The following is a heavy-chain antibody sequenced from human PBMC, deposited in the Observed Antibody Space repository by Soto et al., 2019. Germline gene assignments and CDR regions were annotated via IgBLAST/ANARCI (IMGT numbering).Heavy chain of an antibody. CDR3: ASRLSHPFGGVILHDFDY. CDR2: ISSRSTTI. V-gene: IGHV3-48*02. J-gene: IGHJ4*02. Sequence: DVPLVESGGHLVQPGGSLRLSCAASGFIFSSYSMHWVRQAPGKGLEWISFISSRSTTIYYAASVKGRFTISRDNAKNSLFLQMNSLRDEDTAVYYCASRLSHPFGGVILHDFDYWGQGTLVTVSS. D-gene: IGHD3-16*02. CDR1: GFIFSSYS.